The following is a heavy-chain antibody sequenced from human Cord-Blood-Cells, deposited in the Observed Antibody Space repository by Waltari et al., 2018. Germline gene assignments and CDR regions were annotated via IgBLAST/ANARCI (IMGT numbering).Heavy chain of an antibody. Sequence: QVQLVESGGGVVQPGRSLRLSCAASGFTFSSYGMHWVRQAPGKGLGWVAVIWYDGSNKDYVDSVKGRFTISRDNSKNTLYLQMNSLRAEDTAVYYCVRAPTGDRTAAFDIWGQGTMVTVSS. CDR1: GFTFSSYG. CDR3: VRAPTGDRTAAFDI. CDR2: IWYDGSNK. V-gene: IGHV3-33*01. D-gene: IGHD7-27*01. J-gene: IGHJ3*02.